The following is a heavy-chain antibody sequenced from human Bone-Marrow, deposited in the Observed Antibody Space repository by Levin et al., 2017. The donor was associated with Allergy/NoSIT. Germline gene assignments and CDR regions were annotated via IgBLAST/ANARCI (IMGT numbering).Heavy chain of an antibody. D-gene: IGHD6-19*01. V-gene: IGHV3-21*01. Sequence: PGGSLRLSCAASGFTFSSYSMNWVRQAPGKGLEWVSSISSSSSYIYYADSVKGRFTISRDNAKNSLYLQMNSLRAEDTAVYYCARDKGPTQWPATYYYYGMDVWGQGTTVTVSS. CDR3: ARDKGPTQWPATYYYYGMDV. J-gene: IGHJ6*02. CDR2: ISSSSSYI. CDR1: GFTFSSYS.